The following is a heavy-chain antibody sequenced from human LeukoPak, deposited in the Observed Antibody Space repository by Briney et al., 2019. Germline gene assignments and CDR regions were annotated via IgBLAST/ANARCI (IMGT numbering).Heavy chain of an antibody. V-gene: IGHV4-39*07. CDR3: AREPGFDSSGYLNWFDP. CDR1: GGSISSSSYY. Sequence: SETLSLTCTVSGGSISSSSYYWGWIRQPPGKGLEWIGSIYYSGSTYYNPSLKSRVTISVDTSKNQLSLKLSSVTAADTAVYYCAREPGFDSSGYLNWFDPWGQGTLVTVSS. CDR2: IYYSGST. D-gene: IGHD3-22*01. J-gene: IGHJ5*02.